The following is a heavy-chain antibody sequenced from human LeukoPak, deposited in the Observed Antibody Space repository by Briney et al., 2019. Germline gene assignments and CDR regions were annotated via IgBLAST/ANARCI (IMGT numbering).Heavy chain of an antibody. V-gene: IGHV1-46*01. CDR1: GYTFTSYY. J-gene: IGHJ3*02. CDR2: INPSGGST. Sequence: ASVKVSCKPSGYTFTSYYIHWVRQAPGQGLEWMRIINPSGGSTSYAQKFQGRFTMTRDTSTSTAYMELRSLRSDDTAVYYCARDRDYCSSTSCYIGRPYDAFDIWGQGTMVTVSS. D-gene: IGHD2-2*02. CDR3: ARDRDYCSSTSCYIGRPYDAFDI.